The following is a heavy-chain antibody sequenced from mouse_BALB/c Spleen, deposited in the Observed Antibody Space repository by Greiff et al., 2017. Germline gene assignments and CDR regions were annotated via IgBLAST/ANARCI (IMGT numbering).Heavy chain of an antibody. CDR3: VRGGSAWFAY. Sequence: VNVVESGPGLVAPSQSLSITCTVSGFSLTSYDISWIRQPPGKGLEWLGVIWTGGGTNYNSAFMSRLSISKDNSKSQVFLKMNSLQTDDTAIYYCVRGGSAWFAYWGQGTLVTVSA. CDR1: GFSLTSYD. V-gene: IGHV2-9-2*01. CDR2: IWTGGGT. J-gene: IGHJ3*01.